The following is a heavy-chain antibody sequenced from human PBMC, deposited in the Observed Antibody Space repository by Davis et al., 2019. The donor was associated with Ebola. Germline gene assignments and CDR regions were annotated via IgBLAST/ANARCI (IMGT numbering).Heavy chain of an antibody. CDR3: AKLKD. V-gene: IGHV3-7*01. CDR1: GFIFKTYT. J-gene: IGHJ4*02. CDR2: IKQDGSEK. Sequence: GGSLRLSCAASGFIFKTYTMHWVRQAPGKGLEWVANIKQDGSEKYYVDSVKGRFTISRDNAKNSLYLQMNSLRAEDTAVYYCAKLKDWGQGTLVTVSS.